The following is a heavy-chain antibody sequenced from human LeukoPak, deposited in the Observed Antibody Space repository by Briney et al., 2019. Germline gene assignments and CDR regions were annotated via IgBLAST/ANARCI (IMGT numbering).Heavy chain of an antibody. CDR1: GGSISSGDYY. V-gene: IGHV4-30-4*01. D-gene: IGHD6-6*01. J-gene: IGHJ5*02. CDR3: ARVKFPYSSSPEWFDP. CDR2: IYYSGST. Sequence: PSETLSLTCTVSGGSISSGDYYWSWIRQPPGKGLEWIGYIYYSGSTYYNPSLKSRVTISVDTSKNQFSLKLSSVTAADTAVYYCARVKFPYSSSPEWFDPWGQGTLVTVSS.